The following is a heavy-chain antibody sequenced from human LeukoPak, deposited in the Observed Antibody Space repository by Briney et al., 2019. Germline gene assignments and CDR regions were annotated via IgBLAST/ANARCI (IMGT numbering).Heavy chain of an antibody. CDR2: INHSGST. Sequence: PSETLSLTCTVSGGSISSYYWSWIRQPPGKGLEWIGEINHSGSTNYNPSLKSRVTISVDTSKNQFSLKLSSVTAADTAVYYCASVDTAMEQYYFDYWGQGTLVTVSS. J-gene: IGHJ4*02. V-gene: IGHV4-34*01. CDR1: GGSISSYY. CDR3: ASVDTAMEQYYFDY. D-gene: IGHD5-18*01.